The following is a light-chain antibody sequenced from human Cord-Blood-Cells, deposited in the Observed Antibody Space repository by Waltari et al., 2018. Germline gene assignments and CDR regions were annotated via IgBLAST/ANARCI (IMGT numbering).Light chain of an antibody. V-gene: IGLV2-14*01. Sequence: QPALPQPASVSGSPGQSITISCTGTRSDVGGDNYVSWYQQHPGKAPKLMIDEVINRPSGVSNRFSGSKSGNTASLTISGLQAEDEADYYCSSYTSSSTLVFGGGTKLTVL. CDR3: SSYTSSSTLV. CDR1: RSDVGGDNY. J-gene: IGLJ2*01. CDR2: EVI.